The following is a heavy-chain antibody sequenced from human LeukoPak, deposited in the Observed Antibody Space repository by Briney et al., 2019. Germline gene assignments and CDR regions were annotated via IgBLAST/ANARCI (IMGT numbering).Heavy chain of an antibody. V-gene: IGHV3-11*01. CDR3: ARDGGEELEHNYYYYGMDV. CDR2: ISTSGSTT. CDR1: GFIFSDYY. D-gene: IGHD1/OR15-1a*01. Sequence: GGSLRLSCAASGFIFSDYYMSWIRQAPGKGLEWVSYISTSGSTTYYAESVKGRSTISRDNAKNSLYLLMNSLRAEDTAVYYCARDGGEELEHNYYYYGMDVWGQGTTVTVSS. J-gene: IGHJ6*02.